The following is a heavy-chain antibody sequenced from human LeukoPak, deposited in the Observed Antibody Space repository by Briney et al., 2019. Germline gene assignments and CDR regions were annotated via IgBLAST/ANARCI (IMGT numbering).Heavy chain of an antibody. D-gene: IGHD2/OR15-2a*01. CDR3: ARVGGSNSHYDY. V-gene: IGHV4-38-2*02. J-gene: IGHJ4*02. CDR1: GSSITSVSY. Sequence: TSETLSLTCSVSGSSITSVSYWAWIRQAPAKGLQLIGRLSHSGATYYNPSLTSRLSTSVDTSNNRFSLTLRSVTAADTAVYYCARVGGSNSHYDYWGPGTLVTVSS. CDR2: LSHSGAT.